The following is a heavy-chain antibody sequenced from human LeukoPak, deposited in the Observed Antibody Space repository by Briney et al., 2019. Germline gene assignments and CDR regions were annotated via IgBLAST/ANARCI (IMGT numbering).Heavy chain of an antibody. D-gene: IGHD2-21*02. CDR2: IYYSGST. Sequence: TLSLTCTVSGGPISSGGYYWSWIRQHPGKGLEWIGYIYYSGSTYYNPSLKSRVNISVDTSKNQFSLKLSSVTAADTAVYYCALAYCGGDCYSRGPFDPWGQGTLVTVSS. CDR3: ALAYCGGDCYSRGPFDP. CDR1: GGPISSGGYY. V-gene: IGHV4-31*03. J-gene: IGHJ5*02.